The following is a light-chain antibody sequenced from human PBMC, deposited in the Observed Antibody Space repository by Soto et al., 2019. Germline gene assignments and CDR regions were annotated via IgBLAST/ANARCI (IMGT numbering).Light chain of an antibody. V-gene: IGKV3-15*01. Sequence: EIVITQSPSTLSVSPGERTTLSCRTSQSVSRILAWYQQKPGQAPRLLIYGASTRATGIPVRFSGSGSGTEFTLTISSLQSEDFAVYYCQQYDKWPPTFGQGTKVDNK. CDR3: QQYDKWPPT. J-gene: IGKJ1*01. CDR1: QSVSRI. CDR2: GAS.